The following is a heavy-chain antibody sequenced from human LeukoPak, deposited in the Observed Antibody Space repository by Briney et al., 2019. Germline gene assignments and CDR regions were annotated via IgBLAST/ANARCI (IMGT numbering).Heavy chain of an antibody. V-gene: IGHV4-59*08. CDR2: YSGST. CDR3: ARHGGGWSFDY. Sequence: PSETLSLTCTVSGGSISTYYWSWIRQPPGKRLEWIWYYSGSTNYNPSLKSRVTISGDTPKNHFSLKLTSVTAADTAVYYCARHGGGWSFDYWGQGTLVTVSS. J-gene: IGHJ4*02. D-gene: IGHD6-19*01. CDR1: GGSISTYY.